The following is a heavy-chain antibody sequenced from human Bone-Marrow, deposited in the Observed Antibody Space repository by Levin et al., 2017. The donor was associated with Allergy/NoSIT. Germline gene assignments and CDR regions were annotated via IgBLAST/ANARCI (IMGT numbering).Heavy chain of an antibody. V-gene: IGHV3-66*01. D-gene: IGHD1-14*01. CDR2: VFTSGKT. Sequence: QPGGSLRLSCAVSGFSVGSHCMNWVRQAPGKAPDWVSVVFTSGKTDYADSVKGRFIISRDRSKNILYLDMNSLRVEDTALYYCARSPTTSPETVYYFDYWGQGTPVTVSS. J-gene: IGHJ4*02. CDR1: GFSVGSHC. CDR3: ARSPTTSPETVYYFDY.